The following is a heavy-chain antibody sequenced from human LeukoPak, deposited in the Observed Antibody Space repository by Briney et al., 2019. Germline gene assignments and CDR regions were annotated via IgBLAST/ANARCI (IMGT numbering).Heavy chain of an antibody. CDR3: ATDSGVAVAGTGKNYYYGMDV. J-gene: IGHJ6*02. D-gene: IGHD6-19*01. V-gene: IGHV1-69*04. CDR2: IIPILGIA. CDR1: GGTFSSYA. Sequence: SVKVSCKASGGTFSSYAISWVRQAPGQGLEWMGRIIPILGIANYAQKLQGRVTMTTDTSTSTAYMELRSLRSDDTAVYYCATDSGVAVAGTGKNYYYGMDVWGQGATVTVSS.